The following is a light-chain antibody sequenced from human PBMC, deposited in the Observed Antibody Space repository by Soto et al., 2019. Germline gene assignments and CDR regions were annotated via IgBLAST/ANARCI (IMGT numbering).Light chain of an antibody. CDR3: QQLSSYPIT. Sequence: DIHLTQSPSFLSASVGDRVTITCRASQGISSYLAWYQQKPGKAPNLLIYGASTLQGGVPSRFSGSGSGTEFTLPISSLQPEDFATYYCQQLSSYPITFGQGTRLEIK. V-gene: IGKV1-9*01. CDR2: GAS. CDR1: QGISSY. J-gene: IGKJ5*01.